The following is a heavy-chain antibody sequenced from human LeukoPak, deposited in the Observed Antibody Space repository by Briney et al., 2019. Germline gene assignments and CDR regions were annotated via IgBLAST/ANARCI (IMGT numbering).Heavy chain of an antibody. CDR2: ISAYNGAT. V-gene: IGHV1-18*01. Sequence: ASVKVSCKASGYTFTSYAISWVRRAPGQGLEWMGWISAYNGATKYAQKLQGRVTMTTDTSTSTAYVELRSLRSDDTAVYYCARDRSSSWYYFDYWGQGTLVTVSS. D-gene: IGHD6-13*01. CDR3: ARDRSSSWYYFDY. CDR1: GYTFTSYA. J-gene: IGHJ4*02.